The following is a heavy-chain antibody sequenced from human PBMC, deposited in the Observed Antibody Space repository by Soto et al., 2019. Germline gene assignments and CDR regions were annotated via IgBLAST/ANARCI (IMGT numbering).Heavy chain of an antibody. CDR1: GGSISSGGYY. D-gene: IGHD2-15*01. CDR3: ARDGYCSGGSCYFAFDI. Sequence: QVQLQESGPGLVKPSQTLSLTCTVSGGSISSGGYYWSWIRQHPGKGLEWIGYIYYSGSTYYNPSLKSRVTRSVDTSKNQFSLKLSSVTAADTAVYYCARDGYCSGGSCYFAFDIWGQGTMVTVSS. J-gene: IGHJ3*02. V-gene: IGHV4-31*03. CDR2: IYYSGST.